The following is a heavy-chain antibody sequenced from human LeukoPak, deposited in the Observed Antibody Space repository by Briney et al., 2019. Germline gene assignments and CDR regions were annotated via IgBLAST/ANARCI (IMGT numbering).Heavy chain of an antibody. CDR1: GFTFSSYA. CDR3: ARGSYWVDC. CDR2: IKQDGSEK. V-gene: IGHV3-7*01. D-gene: IGHD2-8*02. Sequence: GGSLRLSCAASGFTFSSYAMSWVRQAPGKGLEWVANIKQDGSEKYNVDSVKGRFTISRDNAKNSLYLQMNSLRAEDTAVYYCARGSYWVDCWGQGTLVTVSS. J-gene: IGHJ4*02.